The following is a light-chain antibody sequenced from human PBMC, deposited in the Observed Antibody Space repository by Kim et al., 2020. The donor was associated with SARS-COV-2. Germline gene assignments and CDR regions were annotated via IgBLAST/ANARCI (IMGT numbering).Light chain of an antibody. V-gene: IGKV3-20*01. Sequence: EIVLTQSPGTLSLSPGERATLSCRASQSVSSNYLAWYQQKPGQAPRLLIYGASSRATGIPDRFSGSGSGTDFTLTISRLEPEDFAVYYYQQYGNSPITFGQGTRLDIK. CDR3: QQYGNSPIT. J-gene: IGKJ5*01. CDR1: QSVSSNY. CDR2: GAS.